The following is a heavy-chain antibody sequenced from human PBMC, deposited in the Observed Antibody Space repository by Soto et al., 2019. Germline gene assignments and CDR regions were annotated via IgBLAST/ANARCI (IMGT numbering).Heavy chain of an antibody. V-gene: IGHV3-43D*04. Sequence: SLRLSCAASGFTFDDYAMHWVRQAPGKGLEWVSLISWDGGSTYYADSVKGRFTISRDNSKNSLYLQMNSLRAEDTALYYCAKDACSTSCYDFDYWGQGTLVTVSS. CDR2: ISWDGGST. D-gene: IGHD2-2*01. J-gene: IGHJ4*02. CDR3: AKDACSTSCYDFDY. CDR1: GFTFDDYA.